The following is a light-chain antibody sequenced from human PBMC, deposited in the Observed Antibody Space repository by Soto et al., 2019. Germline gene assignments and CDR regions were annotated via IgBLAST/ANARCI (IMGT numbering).Light chain of an antibody. V-gene: IGKV1-5*03. Sequence: PSTLSGSVGDRVTITCRASQTISSWLAWYQQKPGKAPKLLIYKASTLKSGVPARFSGSGSGTEFTLTISSLQPEDFATYYCQQYDSYPLTFGGGTKVDIK. CDR3: QQYDSYPLT. CDR1: QTISSW. J-gene: IGKJ4*01. CDR2: KAS.